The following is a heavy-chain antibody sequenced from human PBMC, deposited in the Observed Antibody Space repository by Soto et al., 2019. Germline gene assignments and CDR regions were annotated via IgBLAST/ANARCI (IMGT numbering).Heavy chain of an antibody. CDR1: GGSISYNSYY. Sequence: SETLSLTCSVSGGSISYNSYYWGWIRQPPGKGLEWVGGIFYTGTTYYSPSLKDRVTTSVDPSKNSFSLNLTSVTATDTAVYFCARLVVVAPVANAWGEGTLVTVSS. J-gene: IGHJ5*02. CDR2: IFYTGTT. V-gene: IGHV4-39*02. D-gene: IGHD2-21*01. CDR3: ARLVVVAPVANA.